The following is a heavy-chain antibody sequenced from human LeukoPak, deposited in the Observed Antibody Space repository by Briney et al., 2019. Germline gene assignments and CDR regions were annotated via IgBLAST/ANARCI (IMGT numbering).Heavy chain of an antibody. CDR1: GGSISSYY. Sequence: SETLSLTCTVSGGSISSYYWNWIRQPPGKGLEWIGYIYYSGTTNYNPSLKSRVAISVDTSKNQFSLRLSSVTAADTAVYYCVGLIGFDPWGQGTLVTVSS. V-gene: IGHV4-59*01. CDR3: VGLIGFDP. CDR2: IYYSGTT. D-gene: IGHD2/OR15-2a*01. J-gene: IGHJ5*02.